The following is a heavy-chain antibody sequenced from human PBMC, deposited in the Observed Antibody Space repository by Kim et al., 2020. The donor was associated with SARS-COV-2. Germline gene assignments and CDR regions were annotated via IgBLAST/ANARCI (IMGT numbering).Heavy chain of an antibody. D-gene: IGHD1-26*01. J-gene: IGHJ4*02. Sequence: ASVKVSCKASGYTFTGYYMHWVRQAPGQGLEWMGRINPNSGGTNYAQKFQGRVTMTRDTSISTAYMELSRLRSDDTAVYYCAREGWELSGFDYWGQGTLVTVSS. CDR1: GYTFTGYY. CDR3: AREGWELSGFDY. V-gene: IGHV1-2*06. CDR2: INPNSGGT.